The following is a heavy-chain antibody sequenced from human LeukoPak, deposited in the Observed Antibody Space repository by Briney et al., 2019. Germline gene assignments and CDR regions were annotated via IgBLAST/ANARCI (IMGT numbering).Heavy chain of an antibody. CDR1: GGSIGSGGYY. J-gene: IGHJ4*02. Sequence: SQTLSLTCTVSGGSIGSGGYYWSWIRQHPGKGLEWIGYIYNSGSTYYNPSLKSRVTISVDTSKNQFSLKLSSVTAADTAVYYCARGFGKNYYDSSGYYGFDYWGQGTLVTVSS. CDR3: ARGFGKNYYDSSGYYGFDY. CDR2: IYNSGST. V-gene: IGHV4-31*03. D-gene: IGHD3-22*01.